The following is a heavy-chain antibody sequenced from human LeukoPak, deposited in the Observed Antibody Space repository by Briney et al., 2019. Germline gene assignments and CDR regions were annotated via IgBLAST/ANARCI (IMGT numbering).Heavy chain of an antibody. D-gene: IGHD2-2*01. CDR3: ARLYHQQLVYYYYYMDV. J-gene: IGHJ6*03. CDR2: IYYSGST. Sequence: SETLSLTCTVSGGSISSSSYYWGWIRQPPGKGLEWIGSIYYSGSTYYNPALKSRVTISVDTSKNQFSLKLSSVTAADTAVYYCARLYHQQLVYYYYYMDVWGKGTTVTVSS. V-gene: IGHV4-39*07. CDR1: GGSISSSSYY.